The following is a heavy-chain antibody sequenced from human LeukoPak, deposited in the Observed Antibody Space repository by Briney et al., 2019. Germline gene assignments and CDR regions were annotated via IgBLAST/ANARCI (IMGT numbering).Heavy chain of an antibody. J-gene: IGHJ4*02. D-gene: IGHD1-26*01. Sequence: GGSLRLSCAASGFTFSSYAMSWVRQAPGKGLEWVSTLSGSGGSTYYADSVKGRFTISRDNSKNTLYLQMNSLRAEDTAVYYCAKFVWWELSYYFDYWGQGTLVTVSS. V-gene: IGHV3-23*01. CDR1: GFTFSSYA. CDR2: LSGSGGST. CDR3: AKFVWWELSYYFDY.